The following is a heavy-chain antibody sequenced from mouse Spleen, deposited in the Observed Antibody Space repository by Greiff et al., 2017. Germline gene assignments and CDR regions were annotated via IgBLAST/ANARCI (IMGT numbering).Heavy chain of an antibody. CDR2: INPSSGYT. D-gene: IGHD3-1*01. Sequence: VMLVESGAELASPGASVTLSCKASGYTFTSYTMHWVKQRPGQGLEWIGYINPSSGYTNYNQKFKDKATLTADKSSSTAYMQLSSLTSEDSAVYYCARGGYVEWFAYWGQGTLVTVSA. J-gene: IGHJ3*01. CDR3: ARGGYVEWFAY. V-gene: IGHV1-4*01. CDR1: GYTFTSYT.